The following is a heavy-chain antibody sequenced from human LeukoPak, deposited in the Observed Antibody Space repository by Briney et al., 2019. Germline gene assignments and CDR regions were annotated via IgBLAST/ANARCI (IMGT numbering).Heavy chain of an antibody. CDR1: GFTFSSYA. J-gene: IGHJ4*02. V-gene: IGHV3-21*04. D-gene: IGHD6-13*01. CDR2: ISTSSSYT. Sequence: PGGSLRLSCAASGFTFSSYAMYWVRQAPGKGLEWVSYISTSSSYTDYADSVKGRFTISRDNAKNSLYLQMNSLRAEDTAVYYCARTYSTSFSDYWGQGTLVTVSS. CDR3: ARTYSTSFSDY.